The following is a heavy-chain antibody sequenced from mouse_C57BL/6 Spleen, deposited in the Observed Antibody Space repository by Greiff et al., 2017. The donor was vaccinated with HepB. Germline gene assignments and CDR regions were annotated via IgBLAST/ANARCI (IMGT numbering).Heavy chain of an antibody. D-gene: IGHD1-1*01. J-gene: IGHJ4*01. CDR3: ARGGTVVASGYYYAMDY. Sequence: EVQLQQSGPELVKPGASVKMSCKASGYTFTDYNMHWVKQSHGKSLEWIGYINPNNGGTSYNQKFKGKATLTVNKSSSTAYMELRSLTSEDSAVYYCARGGTVVASGYYYAMDYWGQGTSVTVSS. CDR1: GYTFTDYN. V-gene: IGHV1-22*01. CDR2: INPNNGGT.